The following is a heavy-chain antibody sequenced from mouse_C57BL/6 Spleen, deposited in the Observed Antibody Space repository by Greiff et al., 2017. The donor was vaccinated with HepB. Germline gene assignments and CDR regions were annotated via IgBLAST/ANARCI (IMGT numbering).Heavy chain of an antibody. CDR2: IDPENGDT. D-gene: IGHD1-2*01. J-gene: IGHJ3*01. CDR3: TRGRRGAY. CDR1: GFNIKDDY. Sequence: EVQLQQSGAELVRPGASVKLSCTASGFNIKDDYMHWVKQRPEQGLEWIGWIDPENGDTEYASKFQGKATITADTSSNTAYLQLSSLTSEDTAVYYCTRGRRGAYWGQGTLVTVSA. V-gene: IGHV14-4*01.